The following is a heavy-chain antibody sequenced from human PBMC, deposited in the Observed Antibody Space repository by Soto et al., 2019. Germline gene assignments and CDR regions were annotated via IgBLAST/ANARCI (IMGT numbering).Heavy chain of an antibody. CDR2: ISGSGDGT. CDR3: AGPGYSSQDY. D-gene: IGHD5-18*01. Sequence: GGSLRLSCAASGFTFSTFPLSWVRQAPGMGLEWVSAISGSGDGTDYTDSVKGRFTISRDNSKNTLYLQMNSLRAEDTAVYYCAGPGYSSQDYWGQGALVTVSS. J-gene: IGHJ4*02. CDR1: GFTFSTFP. V-gene: IGHV3-23*01.